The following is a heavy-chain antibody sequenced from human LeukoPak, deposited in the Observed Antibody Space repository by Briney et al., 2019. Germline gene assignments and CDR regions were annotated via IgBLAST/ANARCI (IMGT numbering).Heavy chain of an antibody. Sequence: QPGGSLRLSRTASGFTFGDYAMSWVRQAPGKGLEWVGFIRSKAYGGTTEYAASVKGRFTISRDNSKNILYLQMNSLRAEDTAVYYCASQEEPATSFDYWGQGTLVTVSS. V-gene: IGHV3-49*04. J-gene: IGHJ4*02. CDR2: IRSKAYGGTT. CDR1: GFTFGDYA. D-gene: IGHD1-14*01. CDR3: ASQEEPATSFDY.